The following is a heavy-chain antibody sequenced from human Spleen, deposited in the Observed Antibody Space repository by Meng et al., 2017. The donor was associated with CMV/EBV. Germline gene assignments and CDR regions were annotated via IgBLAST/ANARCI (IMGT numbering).Heavy chain of an antibody. CDR2: ISASGDAK. D-gene: IGHD3-22*01. V-gene: IGHV3-48*04. Sequence: GESLKISCAASKFTFGGYCMNWVRQAPGKGLEWLSYISASGDAKDYADFVKGRFTISRDNAKNSLYLEMNSLRVEDTAVYYCVTDRGDSETFWGGAPSAFDIWGQGTMVTVSS. CDR3: VTDRGDSETFWGGAPSAFDI. J-gene: IGHJ3*02. CDR1: KFTFGGYC.